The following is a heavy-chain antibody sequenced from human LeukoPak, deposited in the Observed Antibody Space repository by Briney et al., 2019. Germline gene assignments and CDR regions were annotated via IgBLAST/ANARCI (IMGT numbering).Heavy chain of an antibody. CDR3: ARHQAAADDYFDY. V-gene: IGHV4-39*07. Sequence: KPSETLSLTCTVSGDSIRSTTFYWGWIRQPPGKGLEWIGSIYYSGNTYYNPSLMSRVTISVDTSKNQFSLHLSSVTAADTAVYYCARHQAAADDYFDYWGQGTLVTVSS. CDR1: GDSIRSTTFY. D-gene: IGHD6-13*01. J-gene: IGHJ4*02. CDR2: IYYSGNT.